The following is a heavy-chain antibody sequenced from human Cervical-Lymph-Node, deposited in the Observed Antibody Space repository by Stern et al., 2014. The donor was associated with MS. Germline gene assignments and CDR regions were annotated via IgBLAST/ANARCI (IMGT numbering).Heavy chain of an antibody. D-gene: IGHD4-17*01. V-gene: IGHV3-23*01. CDR1: GFTFSSYA. Sequence: EVQLLESGGGLVQPGGSLRLSCAASGFTFSSYAMSWVRQAPGKGLEWVSAIRGSGGSKYYADSVKGRFTISRDNSKNTLYLQMNSLRAEDTAVYYCAKSSTDYYYGMDVWGQGTTVTVSS. CDR3: AKSSTDYYYGMDV. CDR2: IRGSGGSK. J-gene: IGHJ6*02.